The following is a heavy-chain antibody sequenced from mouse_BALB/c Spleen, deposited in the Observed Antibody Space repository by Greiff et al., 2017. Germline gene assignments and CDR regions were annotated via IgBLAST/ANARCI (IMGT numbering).Heavy chain of an antibody. CDR3: ARPYYGNYDAMDY. D-gene: IGHD2-10*01. CDR1: GFNIKDTY. Sequence: EVKLEESGAELVKPGASVKLSCTASGFNIKDTYMHWVKQRPEQGLEWIGRIDPANGNTKYDPKFQGKATITADTSSNTAYLQLSSLTSEDTAVYYCARPYYGNYDAMDYWGQGTSVTVSS. V-gene: IGHV14-3*02. CDR2: IDPANGNT. J-gene: IGHJ4*01.